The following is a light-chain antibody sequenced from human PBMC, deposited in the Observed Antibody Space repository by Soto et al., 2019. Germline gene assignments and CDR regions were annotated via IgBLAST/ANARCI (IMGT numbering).Light chain of an antibody. CDR1: NIGSKN. CDR3: QVWDSSTAHVL. V-gene: IGLV3-9*01. J-gene: IGLJ2*01. Sequence: SYELTQPLSVSVAQGQTARITCGGNNIGSKNVHWYQQKPGEAPVLVIYRDSNRPSGIPERFSGSNSGNTATLTISRAQVGDDADYYCQVWDSSTAHVLFGGGTKVTVL. CDR2: RDS.